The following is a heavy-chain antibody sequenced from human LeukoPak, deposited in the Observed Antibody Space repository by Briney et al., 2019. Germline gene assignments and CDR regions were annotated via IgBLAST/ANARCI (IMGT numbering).Heavy chain of an antibody. CDR2: INPNSGGT. CDR1: GYTFTGYY. V-gene: IGHV1-2*02. CDR3: ARAPYYYDSSGYCDY. Sequence: ASVKVSCKASGYTFTGYYMHWVRQAPGQGLEWMGWINPNSGGTNYAQKFQGRVTMTRDTSISTAYMELSRLRSDDTAVYYCARAPYYYDSSGYCDYWGQGILVTVSS. D-gene: IGHD3-22*01. J-gene: IGHJ4*02.